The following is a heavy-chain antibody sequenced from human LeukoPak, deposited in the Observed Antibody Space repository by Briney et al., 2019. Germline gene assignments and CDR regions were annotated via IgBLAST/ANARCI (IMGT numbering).Heavy chain of an antibody. CDR1: GFTFSSYS. Sequence: GGSLRLSCAASGFTFSSYSMNWVRQAPGKGLEWVSYISSSSSTIYYADSVKGRFTISRDNAKNSLYLQMNSLRAEDTAVYYCARDDAITIFGVVITTHFDYWGQGTLVTVSS. J-gene: IGHJ4*02. D-gene: IGHD3-3*01. CDR2: ISSSSSTI. CDR3: ARDDAITIFGVVITTHFDY. V-gene: IGHV3-48*01.